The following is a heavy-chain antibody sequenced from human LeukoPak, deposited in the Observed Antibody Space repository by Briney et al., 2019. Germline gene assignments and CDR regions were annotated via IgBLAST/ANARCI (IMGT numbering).Heavy chain of an antibody. CDR2: IYYSGST. J-gene: IGHJ4*02. D-gene: IGHD3-10*01. CDR3: ARETPYYSIQDY. V-gene: IGHV4-39*07. CDR1: GGSISSSSYY. Sequence: SETLSLTWTVSGGSISSSSYYWGWIRQPPGKGLEWIGSIYYSGSTYYNPSLKSRVTISVDTSKNQFSLKLSSVTAADTAVYYCARETPYYSIQDYWGQGTLVTVSS.